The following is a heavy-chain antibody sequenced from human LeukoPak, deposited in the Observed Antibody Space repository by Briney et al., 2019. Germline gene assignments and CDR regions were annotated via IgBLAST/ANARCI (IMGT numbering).Heavy chain of an antibody. CDR3: AKDIVGDGYYFDY. J-gene: IGHJ4*02. D-gene: IGHD1-26*01. CDR1: GFTFSSYG. V-gene: IGHV3-30*02. Sequence: GGSLRLSCAASGFTFSSYGMHWVRQAPGKGLEWVAFIRYVGSNKYYADSVKGRFTISRDNSKNTLYLQMNSLRAEDTAVYYCAKDIVGDGYYFDYWGQGTLVTVSS. CDR2: IRYVGSNK.